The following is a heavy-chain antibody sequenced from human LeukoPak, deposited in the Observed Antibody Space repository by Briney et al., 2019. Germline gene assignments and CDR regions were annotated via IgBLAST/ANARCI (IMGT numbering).Heavy chain of an antibody. CDR1: GFTVSSNY. Sequence: GGSLRLSCAASGFTVSSNYMSWVRQAPGKGLEWVSVIYSGGSTYYADSVKGRFTISRDNSKNTLYLQMNSLRAEDTAVYYCAKDYSSGPIRPYFDYWGQGTLVTVSS. D-gene: IGHD3-3*01. CDR2: IYSGGST. CDR3: AKDYSSGPIRPYFDY. V-gene: IGHV3-66*01. J-gene: IGHJ4*02.